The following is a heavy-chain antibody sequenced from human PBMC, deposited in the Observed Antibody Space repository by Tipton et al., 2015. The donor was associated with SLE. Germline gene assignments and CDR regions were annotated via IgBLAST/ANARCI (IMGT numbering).Heavy chain of an antibody. V-gene: IGHV4-39*07. J-gene: IGHJ4*02. CDR2: IYYSRST. CDR3: ANGGGQVDPFDY. Sequence: TLSLTCTVSGGSISSSSYYWGWIRQPPGKGLEWIGSIYYSRSTYYNPSLKSRVTISVDTSKNQFSLKLSSVTAADTAVYYCANGGGQVDPFDYWGQGTLVTVSS. CDR1: GGSISSSSYY. D-gene: IGHD1-26*01.